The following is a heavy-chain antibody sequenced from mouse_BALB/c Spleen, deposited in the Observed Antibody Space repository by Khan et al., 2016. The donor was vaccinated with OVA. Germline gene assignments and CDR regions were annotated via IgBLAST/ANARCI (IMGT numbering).Heavy chain of an antibody. V-gene: IGHV3-2*02. CDR1: GYSITSNYA. CDR3: ARGNYYGYAMAY. D-gene: IGHD1-1*01. J-gene: IGHJ4*01. Sequence: EVQLQESGPGLVKPSQSLSLTCTVTGYSITSNYAWNWIRQFPGNKLEWMGYISYSGSTNYNPSLKSRIAINRDTTKNQFFLQLNSVTTEDTATYYCARGNYYGYAMAYWGQGTSITVSS. CDR2: ISYSGST.